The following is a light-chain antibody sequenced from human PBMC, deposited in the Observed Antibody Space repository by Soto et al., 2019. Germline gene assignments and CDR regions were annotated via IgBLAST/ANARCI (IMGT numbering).Light chain of an antibody. Sequence: QSVLTQPPSVSGAPGQRVTISCTGSSSNIGAGYDVHWYQHLPGTAPKLLIYGNNNRPSGVPDRFSGSKSGTSASLAITGLQAEDEADYYCQSYDTNLSAWVFGGGTKVTVI. CDR1: SSNIGAGYD. V-gene: IGLV1-40*01. J-gene: IGLJ3*02. CDR3: QSYDTNLSAWV. CDR2: GNN.